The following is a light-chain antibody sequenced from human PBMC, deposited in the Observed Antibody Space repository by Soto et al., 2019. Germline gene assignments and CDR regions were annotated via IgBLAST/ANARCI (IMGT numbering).Light chain of an antibody. CDR3: QQYNNWPPEWT. V-gene: IGKV3-11*01. J-gene: IGKJ1*01. Sequence: EIVFTQSPATLSLSPGERATLSCRASQSVSSHLAWYQQKPGQAPRLLIYDASNRATGIPARLSGSGSGTDFTRTISSLESEDFAVSYGQQYNNWPPEWTFGQGTQVDIK. CDR1: QSVSSH. CDR2: DAS.